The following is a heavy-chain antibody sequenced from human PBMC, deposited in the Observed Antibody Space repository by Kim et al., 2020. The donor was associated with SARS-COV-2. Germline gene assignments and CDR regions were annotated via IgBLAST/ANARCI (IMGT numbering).Heavy chain of an antibody. CDR2: IRSKVYSYAT. J-gene: IGHJ3*01. Sequence: GGSLRLSCAASGFTFSDSPIHWVRQASGKGLEWVGRIRSKVYSYATSYAASVKGRFTISRDDSESMAYLQMNSLKTEDTAVYYCTRIPWTTLALWEAFDV. D-gene: IGHD3-3*02. V-gene: IGHV3-73*01. CDR3: TRIPWTTLALWEAFDV. CDR1: GFTFSDSP.